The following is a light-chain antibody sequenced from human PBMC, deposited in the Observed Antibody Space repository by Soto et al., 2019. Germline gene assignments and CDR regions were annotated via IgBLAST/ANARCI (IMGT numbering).Light chain of an antibody. V-gene: IGKV3D-15*01. CDR3: QQYNNWPFT. Sequence: EIVMTQSPATLSVSPGERVTLSCRASQSVSSNLAWYQQKPGQPPRLLIYGASTRATGIPARFSGSGSGTEFTLTISSLQSEDFAVYYCQQYNNWPFTFGPGTKVDIK. J-gene: IGKJ3*01. CDR2: GAS. CDR1: QSVSSN.